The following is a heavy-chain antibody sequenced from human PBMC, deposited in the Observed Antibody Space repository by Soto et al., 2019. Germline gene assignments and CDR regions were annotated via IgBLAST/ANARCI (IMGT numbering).Heavy chain of an antibody. CDR1: GFTFSGSA. V-gene: IGHV3-73*01. Sequence: GSLRLSCAASGFTFSGSAMHWVRQASGKGLEWVGRIRSKANSYATAYAASVKGRFTISRDDSKNTAYLQMNSLKTEDTAVYYCTRQGYYDSSGYSGLTAFDIWGQGTMVTVSS. D-gene: IGHD3-22*01. J-gene: IGHJ3*02. CDR3: TRQGYYDSSGYSGLTAFDI. CDR2: IRSKANSYAT.